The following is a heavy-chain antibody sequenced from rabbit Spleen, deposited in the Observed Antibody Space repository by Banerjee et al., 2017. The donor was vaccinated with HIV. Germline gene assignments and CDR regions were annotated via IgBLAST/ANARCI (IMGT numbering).Heavy chain of an antibody. V-gene: IGHV1S45*01. CDR1: GFSFSDRDV. J-gene: IGHJ6*01. D-gene: IGHD8-1*01. CDR2: INTATGKA. Sequence: QEQLEESGGDLVKPEGSLTLTCKASGFSFSDRDVMCWVRQAPGKGLEWIACINTATGKAVYASWAKGRFTISKTSSNTVTLQMTSLTAADTATCFCARDTGSSFSSYGMDLWGPGTLVTVS. CDR3: ARDTGSSFSSYGMDL.